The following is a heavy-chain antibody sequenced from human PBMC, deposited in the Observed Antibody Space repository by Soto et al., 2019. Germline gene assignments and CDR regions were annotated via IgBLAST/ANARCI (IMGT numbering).Heavy chain of an antibody. CDR2: IRSKAYGGTT. Sequence: SLRLSCTASGFTFGDYAMSWVRQAPGKGLEWVGFIRSKAYGGTTEYAASVKGRFTISRDDSKSIAYLQMNSLKTEDTAVYYCTRVRTQLVGSWFDPWGQGTLVTVSS. CDR3: TRVRTQLVGSWFDP. CDR1: GFTFGDYA. D-gene: IGHD6-13*01. J-gene: IGHJ5*02. V-gene: IGHV3-49*04.